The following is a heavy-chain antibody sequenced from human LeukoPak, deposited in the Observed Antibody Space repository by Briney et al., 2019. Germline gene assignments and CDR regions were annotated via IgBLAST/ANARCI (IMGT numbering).Heavy chain of an antibody. V-gene: IGHV4-59*01. Sequence: PSETLSLTCAVFGGSISNNFWSWIRQPPGKGLEWIGYIYYSGSTNYNPSLKSRVTISVDTSKNQFSLKLSSVTAADTAVYYCAREGSGYPFDYWGQGTLVTVSS. CDR3: AREGSGYPFDY. D-gene: IGHD3-22*01. CDR1: GGSISNNF. J-gene: IGHJ4*02. CDR2: IYYSGST.